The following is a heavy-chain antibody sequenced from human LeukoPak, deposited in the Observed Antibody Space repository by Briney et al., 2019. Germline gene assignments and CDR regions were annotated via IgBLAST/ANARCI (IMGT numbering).Heavy chain of an antibody. D-gene: IGHD3-3*01. V-gene: IGHV1-46*01. CDR1: GYTFTSYY. CDR2: INPSGGST. Sequence: GASVKVSCKASGYTFTSYYMHWVRQAPGQGLEWMGIINPSGGSTSYAQKFQGRVTMTWDTSTSTVYMELSSLRSEDTAVYYCARAPYSFGVVTPFGYWGQGTLVTVSS. CDR3: ARAPYSFGVVTPFGY. J-gene: IGHJ4*02.